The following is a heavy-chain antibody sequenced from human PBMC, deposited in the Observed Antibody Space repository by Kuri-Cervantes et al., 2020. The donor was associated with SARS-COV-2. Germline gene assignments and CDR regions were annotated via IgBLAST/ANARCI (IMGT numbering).Heavy chain of an antibody. D-gene: IGHD1-1*01. Sequence: LSLPCAASGFTFSGHWIHWVRHAPGKGLVWVSRINPDGSYTNNADSVKGRFTLSRDNAKNMLFLQMNSLRAEDTAVYYCVRDGDHWNFDYWGQGTLVTVSS. J-gene: IGHJ4*02. CDR1: GFTFSGHW. V-gene: IGHV3-74*01. CDR2: INPDGSYT. CDR3: VRDGDHWNFDY.